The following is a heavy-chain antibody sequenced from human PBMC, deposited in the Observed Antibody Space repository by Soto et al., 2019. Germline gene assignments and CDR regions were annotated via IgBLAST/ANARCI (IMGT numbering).Heavy chain of an antibody. J-gene: IGHJ6*03. CDR3: ARDPGAWADPYYYYYYMDV. Sequence: QVQLQQSGPGLVKPSQTLSLTCAISGDSVSSNSAAWNWIRQSPSRGLEWLGRTYYRSKWYNDYAVSVKSRITINPDTSKNQFSLQLNSVTPEDTAVYYCARDPGAWADPYYYYYYMDVWGKGTTVTVSS. D-gene: IGHD1-26*01. CDR1: GDSVSSNSAA. CDR2: TYYRSKWYN. V-gene: IGHV6-1*01.